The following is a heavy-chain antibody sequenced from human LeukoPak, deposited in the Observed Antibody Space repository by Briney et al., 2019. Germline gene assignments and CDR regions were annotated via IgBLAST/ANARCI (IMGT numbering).Heavy chain of an antibody. CDR2: IYYSGST. CDR1: GGSISSYY. J-gene: IGHJ3*02. Sequence: SETLSLTCTVSGGSISSYYWSWIRQPPGKGLEWIGYIYYSGSTNYNPSLKSRVTISVDTSKSQFSLKLSSVTAADTAVYYCARDLAVFGVPPYAFDIWGQGTMVTVSS. D-gene: IGHD3-3*01. CDR3: ARDLAVFGVPPYAFDI. V-gene: IGHV4-59*01.